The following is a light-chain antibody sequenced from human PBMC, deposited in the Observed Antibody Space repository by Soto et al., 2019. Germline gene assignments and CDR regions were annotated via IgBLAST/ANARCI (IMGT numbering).Light chain of an antibody. J-gene: IGKJ4*01. CDR1: QSVSSN. CDR2: GAS. V-gene: IGKV3-15*01. CDR3: QQYHDWPPLT. Sequence: EIVMTQSPATLSVSPGERATLSCRASQSVSSNLAWYQQKPGQAPRLLIYGASTRATGLPARFSGSGSGTEFTLTISSLLSEDFAVYYCQQYHDWPPLTFGGGTKVEI.